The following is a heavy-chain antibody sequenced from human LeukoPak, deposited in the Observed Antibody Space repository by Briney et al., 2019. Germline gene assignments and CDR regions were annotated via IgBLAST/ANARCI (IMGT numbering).Heavy chain of an antibody. CDR1: GYTFTSYY. V-gene: IGHV1-46*01. CDR3: ASAGLVRGAFDI. D-gene: IGHD6-19*01. CDR2: INPSGGST. J-gene: IGHJ3*02. Sequence: ASVKVSCKASGYTFTSYYMHWVRQAPGQGLEWMGIINPSGGSTSYAQKFQGRVTMTRDTSTSTVYMELSSLRSEDTAVYYCASAGLVRGAFDIWGQGTMVTVSS.